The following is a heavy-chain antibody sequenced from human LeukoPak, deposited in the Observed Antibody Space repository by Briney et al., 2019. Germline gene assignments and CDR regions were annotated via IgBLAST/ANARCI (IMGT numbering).Heavy chain of an antibody. Sequence: GSLRLSCTVSGLTVSSNSMSWVRQAPGKGLEWVSFIYSGGNTHYSDSVKGRFTISRDNSKNTLYLQMSSLRADDTAVYYCARRAGEYSHPYDYWGQGTLVTVSS. CDR2: IYSGGNT. CDR3: ARRAGEYSHPYDY. CDR1: GLTVSSNS. J-gene: IGHJ4*02. D-gene: IGHD4-17*01. V-gene: IGHV3-53*01.